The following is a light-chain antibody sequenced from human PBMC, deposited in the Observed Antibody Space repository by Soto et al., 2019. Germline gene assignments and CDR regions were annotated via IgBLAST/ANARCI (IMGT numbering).Light chain of an antibody. Sequence: QSVLTQPASVSGSPGQSITISCTGTSSDVGGYNYVSWYQQHPGKAPKLMIYGVTYRPSGVSNRFSGSKSGNTASLTISGLQADDEADYYCSSYTTSSTLSVVFGGGTKLTVL. V-gene: IGLV2-14*01. CDR1: SSDVGGYNY. J-gene: IGLJ2*01. CDR2: GVT. CDR3: SSYTTSSTLSVV.